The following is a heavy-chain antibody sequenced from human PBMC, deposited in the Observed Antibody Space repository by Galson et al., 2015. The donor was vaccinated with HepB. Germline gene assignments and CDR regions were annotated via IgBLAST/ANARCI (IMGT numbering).Heavy chain of an antibody. Sequence: SETLSLTCTVSGGSISGYYWSWIRQPPGRGLEWIAYIYDSETTKYNPSLKSRVSISVDMSKNQVSLELTSVTAADTALYYCARGGCSGDGCYNYMNVWGKGATVTVSS. CDR3: ARGGCSGDGCYNYMNV. CDR1: GGSISGYY. J-gene: IGHJ6*03. D-gene: IGHD2-15*01. V-gene: IGHV4-59*01. CDR2: IYDSETT.